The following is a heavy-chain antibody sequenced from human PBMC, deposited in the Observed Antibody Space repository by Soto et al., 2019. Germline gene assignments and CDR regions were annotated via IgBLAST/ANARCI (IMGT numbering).Heavy chain of an antibody. Sequence: XGALRLSCSAAGFTFSSYWMSWIRQAPGKGLDWVANVKQDGSEKYYVDSVKGRFTISRDNAKNSLYLQMNSLRAEDTAVYYCARDFYSSSWFPSYYYYGMDVWGQGTTVTVSS. J-gene: IGHJ6*02. V-gene: IGHV3-7*01. D-gene: IGHD3-10*01. CDR3: ARDFYSSSWFPSYYYYGMDV. CDR1: GFTFSSYW. CDR2: VKQDGSEK.